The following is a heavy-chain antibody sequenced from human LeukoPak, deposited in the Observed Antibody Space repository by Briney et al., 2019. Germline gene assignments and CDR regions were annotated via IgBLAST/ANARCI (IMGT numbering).Heavy chain of an antibody. D-gene: IGHD5-24*01. Sequence: SETLSLTCIVSGGSISSYYWSWIRQPPGEGLEWIGYIYYSGSTNYNPSLKSRVAISVDTSKNQFSLKLSSVTAADTAVYYCATGEMATRAFDYWGQGTLVTVSS. V-gene: IGHV4-59*01. CDR1: GGSISSYY. CDR2: IYYSGST. J-gene: IGHJ4*02. CDR3: ATGEMATRAFDY.